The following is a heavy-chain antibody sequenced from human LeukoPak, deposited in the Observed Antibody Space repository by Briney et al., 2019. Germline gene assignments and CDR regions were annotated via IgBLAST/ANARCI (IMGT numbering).Heavy chain of an antibody. J-gene: IGHJ2*01. D-gene: IGHD6-13*01. CDR2: ISSSGSAI. CDR3: ARDKHMFSSNLYYFDV. V-gene: IGHV3-48*02. Sequence: GGSLRLSSAASGFIFNAYSMNWVRQAPGKGLEWVSYISSSGSAIYYADSVKGRFTISRDSAQSSLYLQMDSLTDEDTAVYYCARDKHMFSSNLYYFDVWGRGSMVTVSS. CDR1: GFIFNAYS.